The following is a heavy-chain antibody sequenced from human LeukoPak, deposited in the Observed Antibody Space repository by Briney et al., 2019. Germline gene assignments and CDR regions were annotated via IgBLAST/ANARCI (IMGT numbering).Heavy chain of an antibody. J-gene: IGHJ5*02. Sequence: SETLSLTCTVSGGSISSYYWSWIRQPPGKGLEWIGEINHSGSTNYNPSLKSRVTISVDTSKNQFSLKLSSVTAADTAVYYCARSHYDNWFDPWGQGTLVTVSS. CDR2: INHSGST. D-gene: IGHD5-12*01. CDR3: ARSHYDNWFDP. CDR1: GGSISSYY. V-gene: IGHV4-34*01.